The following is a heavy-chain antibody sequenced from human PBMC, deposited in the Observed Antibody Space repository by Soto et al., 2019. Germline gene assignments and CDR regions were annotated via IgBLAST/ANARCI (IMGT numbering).Heavy chain of an antibody. V-gene: IGHV1-69*13. Sequence: SVKVSCKASGGTFSSYAISWVRQAPGQGLEWMGGIIPIFGTANYAQKFQGRVTITADESTSTAYMELSSLRSEDTAVYYCARGPLIAAAGTSGHAFDIWGQGTMVTVS. CDR2: IIPIFGTA. J-gene: IGHJ3*02. CDR3: ARGPLIAAAGTSGHAFDI. CDR1: GGTFSSYA. D-gene: IGHD6-13*01.